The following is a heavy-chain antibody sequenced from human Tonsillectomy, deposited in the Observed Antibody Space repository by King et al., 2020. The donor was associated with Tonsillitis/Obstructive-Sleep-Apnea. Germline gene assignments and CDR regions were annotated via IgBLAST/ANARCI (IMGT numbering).Heavy chain of an antibody. CDR2: IYYSGST. V-gene: IGHV4-39*02. CDR1: GGSISSSTYY. D-gene: IGHD6-13*01. J-gene: IGHJ4*02. Sequence: QLQLQESGPGLVKPSETLSLTCSVSGGSISSSTYYWGWIRQPPGKGLEWIGSIYYSGSTYYNPSLKSRVTISVDTSKNQFSLKLSSVTAADTAVYYCATEGEYSRTNYFDYWGQGTLVTVSS. CDR3: ATEGEYSRTNYFDY.